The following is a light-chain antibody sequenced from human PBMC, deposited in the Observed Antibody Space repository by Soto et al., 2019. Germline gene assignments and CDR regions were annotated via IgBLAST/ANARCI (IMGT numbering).Light chain of an antibody. Sequence: EIALTQSPGTLSLSPGERATLSCRASQSVSSSYLAWYQQKPGQAPRLLIYGASSRATGIPDRFSGSGSGTDFTLTISRLEPEDFAVYYCQQYGSSELTFGPGTKVDIK. CDR1: QSVSSSY. CDR2: GAS. V-gene: IGKV3-20*01. J-gene: IGKJ3*01. CDR3: QQYGSSELT.